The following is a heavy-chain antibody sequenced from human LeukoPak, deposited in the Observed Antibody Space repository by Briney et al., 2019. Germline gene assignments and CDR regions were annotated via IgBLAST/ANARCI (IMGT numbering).Heavy chain of an antibody. J-gene: IGHJ4*02. CDR2: IKEDGSEP. V-gene: IGHV3-7*01. CDR3: ARAAKEYCSSPSCWYFDN. Sequence: GGPLRLSCAASGFSLSTYWMSWVRQAPGRGLEWGANIKEDGSEPYYQDSVKGRFTISRANADNSLYLQMNSLRVDDTALYYCARAAKEYCSSPSCWYFDNWGQGTLVTASS. D-gene: IGHD2-2*01. CDR1: GFSLSTYW.